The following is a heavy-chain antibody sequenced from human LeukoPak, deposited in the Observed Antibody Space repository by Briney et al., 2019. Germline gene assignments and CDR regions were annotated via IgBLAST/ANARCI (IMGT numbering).Heavy chain of an antibody. Sequence: PGGSLRLSCAASGFTFSSYWMSWVRQAPGKGLEWVANIRQDGNEKYYVDSVKGRFTISRDNAKNSLYLQMNSLRAEDTALYYCARDPPGAAAGHYGLDVWGQGTTVTVSS. CDR2: IRQDGNEK. V-gene: IGHV3-7*01. CDR1: GFTFSSYW. J-gene: IGHJ6*02. D-gene: IGHD6-13*01. CDR3: ARDPPGAAAGHYGLDV.